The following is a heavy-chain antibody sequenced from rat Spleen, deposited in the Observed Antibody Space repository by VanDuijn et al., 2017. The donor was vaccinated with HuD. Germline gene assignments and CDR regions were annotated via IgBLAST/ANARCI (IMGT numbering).Heavy chain of an antibody. CDR2: ISYDGDNT. D-gene: IGHD1-12*02. V-gene: IGHV5-17*01. CDR1: GFTFSDYA. CDR3: TTDTFYDGTYYPGGFDY. Sequence: EVQLVESGGGLVQPGRSLKFSCAASGFTFSDYAMAWVRQAPKKGLEWVATISYDGDNTYYRDSVKGRFTISRDNAKSTLYLQLDSLRSEDTATYYCTTDTFYDGTYYPGGFDYWGQGVMVTVSS. J-gene: IGHJ2*01.